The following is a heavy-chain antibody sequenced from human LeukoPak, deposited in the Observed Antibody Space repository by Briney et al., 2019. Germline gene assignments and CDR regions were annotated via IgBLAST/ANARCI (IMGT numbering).Heavy chain of an antibody. J-gene: IGHJ6*03. CDR3: ARDLRRVQVVVTTDYYMDV. Sequence: GRSLRLSCAASGFTFSSYAMHWVRQAPGKGLEWVAVISYDGSNKYYADSVKGRFTISRDNSKNTLYLQMNSLRAEDTAVYYCARDLRRVQVVVTTDYYMDVWGKGTMVTVSS. D-gene: IGHD2-21*02. CDR1: GFTFSSYA. CDR2: ISYDGSNK. V-gene: IGHV3-30*01.